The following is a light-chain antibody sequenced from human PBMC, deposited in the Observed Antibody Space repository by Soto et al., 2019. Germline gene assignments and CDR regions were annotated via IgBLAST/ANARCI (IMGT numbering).Light chain of an antibody. CDR2: GNS. V-gene: IGLV1-40*01. Sequence: QSVLTQPPSVSGAPGQRVTISCTGRSSNIGAGYNVHWYQQLPGTAPKLLIEGNSNRPSGVPDRFSGSKTGTSASLAITGLQAEDEADYYCQSYDSSMSGWVFGGGTKLTVL. J-gene: IGLJ3*02. CDR3: QSYDSSMSGWV. CDR1: SSNIGAGYN.